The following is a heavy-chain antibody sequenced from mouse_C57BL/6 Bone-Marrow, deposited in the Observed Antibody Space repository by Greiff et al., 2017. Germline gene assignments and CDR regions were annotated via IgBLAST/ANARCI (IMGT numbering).Heavy chain of an antibody. J-gene: IGHJ2*01. CDR2: ISSGSSTI. CDR1: GFTFSDYG. V-gene: IGHV5-17*01. Sequence: EVKLVESGGGLVKPGGSLKLSCAASGFTFSDYGMHWVRQAPEKGLEWVAYISSGSSTIYYADTVKGRFTISRDNAKNTLFLQMTSLRAEDTAMYYCARALFITTVVAPYYFDYWGQGTTLTVSS. D-gene: IGHD1-1*01. CDR3: ARALFITTVVAPYYFDY.